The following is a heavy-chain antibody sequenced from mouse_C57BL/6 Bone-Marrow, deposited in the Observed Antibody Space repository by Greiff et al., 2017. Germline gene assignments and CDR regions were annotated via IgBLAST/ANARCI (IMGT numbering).Heavy chain of an antibody. CDR3: TTDYDYDLAWFAY. V-gene: IGHV14-4*01. CDR2: IDPENGDT. D-gene: IGHD2-4*01. CDR1: GFNIKDDY. J-gene: IGHJ3*01. Sequence: VQLQQSGAELVRPGASVKLSCTASGFNIKDDYMPWVKQRPEQGLEWIGWIDPENGDTEYASKFQGKATIPADTSSNPAYLQLSSLTSEDTAVYYCTTDYDYDLAWFAYWGQGTLVTVSA.